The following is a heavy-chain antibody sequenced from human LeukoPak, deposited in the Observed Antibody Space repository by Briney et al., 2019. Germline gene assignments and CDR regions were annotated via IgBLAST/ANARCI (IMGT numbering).Heavy chain of an antibody. V-gene: IGHV1-2*02. CDR2: INPNNGVT. Sequence: GASVQVSCKASGYTFTGYWMHWVRQAPGQGLEWMGWINPNNGVTNYAQKFQGRVTMTTDTSISTAYMELNRLRSDDTAVYYCARVVEGYCSSTNCFSNYYYSMDVWGQGTTVTVSS. D-gene: IGHD2-2*01. CDR3: ARVVEGYCSSTNCFSNYYYSMDV. CDR1: GYTFTGYW. J-gene: IGHJ6*02.